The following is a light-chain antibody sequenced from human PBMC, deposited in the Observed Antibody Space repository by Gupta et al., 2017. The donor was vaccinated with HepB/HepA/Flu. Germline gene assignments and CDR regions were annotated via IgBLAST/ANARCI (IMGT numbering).Light chain of an antibody. CDR3: QSFDSSLSAWV. CDR2: NNI. CDR1: SSNIGAGFD. J-gene: IGLJ3*02. V-gene: IGLV1-40*01. Sequence: QSVLTQPPSVSGAPGQRVTIPCTGISSNIGAGFDVHWYQQLPGTAPKLLIYNNIKRPSGVPDRFSGSRSGTSASLAISGLQAEDETDYYCQSFDSSLSAWVFGGGTKLTVL.